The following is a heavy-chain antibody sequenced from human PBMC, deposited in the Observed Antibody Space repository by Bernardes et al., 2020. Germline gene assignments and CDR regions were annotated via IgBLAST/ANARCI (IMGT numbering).Heavy chain of an antibody. CDR2: ISGSGGST. J-gene: IGHJ4*02. D-gene: IGHD4-4*01. CDR1: GFTLSRYA. CDR3: ANDVYSNSY. V-gene: IGHV3-23*01. Sequence: GSLSPSRAASGFTLSRYAMSWVRPAPGKGLEWVSAISGSGGSTYYADSVKGRFTISRDNSKNTLYLQMNSLRAEDTAVYYCANDVYSNSYWGQGTLVTVSS.